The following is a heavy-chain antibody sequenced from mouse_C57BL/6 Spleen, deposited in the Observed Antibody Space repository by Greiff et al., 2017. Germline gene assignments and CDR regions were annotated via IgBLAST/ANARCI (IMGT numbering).Heavy chain of an antibody. CDR1: GYTFTSYW. Sequence: VQLQQPGTELVKPGASVKLSCKASGYTFTSYWMHWVKQRPGQGLEWIGNINPSNGGTNYNEKFKGKATLTVDKSSSTAYMQLSSLTSEYSAVYYCARNDGYYGYFGVWGTGTTVTVSS. CDR3: ARNDGYYGYFGV. D-gene: IGHD2-3*01. V-gene: IGHV1-53*01. J-gene: IGHJ1*03. CDR2: INPSNGGT.